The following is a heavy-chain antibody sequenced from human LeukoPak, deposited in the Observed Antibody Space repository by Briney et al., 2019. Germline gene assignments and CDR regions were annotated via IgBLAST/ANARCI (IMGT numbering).Heavy chain of an antibody. D-gene: IGHD5-12*01. Sequence: PVKVSCKASGGTFSSYAISWVRQAPGQGLEWMGGIIPIFGTANYAQKFQGRVTITADESTSTAYMELSSLRYEDTAVYYCARNRYSGYDWGYYYYYYYMDVWGKGTTVTVSS. CDR3: ARNRYSGYDWGYYYYYYYMDV. CDR1: GGTFSSYA. CDR2: IIPIFGTA. J-gene: IGHJ6*03. V-gene: IGHV1-69*13.